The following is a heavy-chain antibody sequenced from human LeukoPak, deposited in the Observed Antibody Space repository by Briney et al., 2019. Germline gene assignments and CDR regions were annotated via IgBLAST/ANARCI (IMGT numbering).Heavy chain of an antibody. CDR3: ARGVIGDY. Sequence: GRSLRLSCAASGFTFDDYAMHWVRQAPGKGLEWVSGISWNSGSIGYADSVKGRFTISRDNAKNSLYLQMNSLRAEDTALYYCARGVIGDYWGQGTLVTVSS. CDR2: ISWNSGSI. V-gene: IGHV3-9*01. D-gene: IGHD3-10*01. J-gene: IGHJ4*02. CDR1: GFTFDDYA.